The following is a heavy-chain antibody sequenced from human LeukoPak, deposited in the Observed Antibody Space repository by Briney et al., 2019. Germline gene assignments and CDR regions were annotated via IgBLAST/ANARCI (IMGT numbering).Heavy chain of an antibody. V-gene: IGHV4-30-2*01. CDR3: ASLFQGGLFDP. Sequence: SGTLSLTCAVSGGSISSGGYSWSWIRQPPGKGLEWIGYIYHSGSTYYNPSLKSRVTISVDRSKNQFSLKLSSVTAADTAVYYCASLFQGGLFDPWGQGTLVTVSS. D-gene: IGHD3-16*01. CDR2: IYHSGST. J-gene: IGHJ5*02. CDR1: GGSISSGGYS.